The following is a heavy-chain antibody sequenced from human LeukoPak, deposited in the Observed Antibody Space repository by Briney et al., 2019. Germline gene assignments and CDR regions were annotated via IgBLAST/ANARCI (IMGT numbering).Heavy chain of an antibody. D-gene: IGHD3-10*01. J-gene: IGHJ4*02. CDR1: GGSIRNHY. CDR3: ARDSSYTSGSYYDDYFDS. CDR2: VSDTGHT. Sequence: SETLSLTCTVSGGSIRNHYWSWVRQPPGKALEWVGYVSDTGHTNSNPSLESRVTISVDTSKNQFSLKLSSVTAADAAVYSCARDSSYTSGSYYDDYFDSWSQGTLVTVSS. V-gene: IGHV4-59*11.